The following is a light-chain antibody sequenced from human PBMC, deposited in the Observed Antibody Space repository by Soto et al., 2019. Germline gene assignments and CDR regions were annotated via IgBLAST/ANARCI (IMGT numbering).Light chain of an antibody. Sequence: QSVLTQPPSVSGAPGQRVTIPCTGSSSNIGSFYDVHWYQQLPGTVPKLLIYGDNNRPSGVPDRFSGSNSGTAASLAITGLQAADEADYYCQSYDNSLNHVVFGGGTKLTVL. CDR3: QSYDNSLNHVV. CDR2: GDN. J-gene: IGLJ2*01. CDR1: SSNIGSFYD. V-gene: IGLV1-40*01.